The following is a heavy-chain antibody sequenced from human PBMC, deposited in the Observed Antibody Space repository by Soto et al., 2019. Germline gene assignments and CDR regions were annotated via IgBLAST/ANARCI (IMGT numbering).Heavy chain of an antibody. J-gene: IGHJ4*02. D-gene: IGHD5-12*01. CDR1: GYTFTSYY. Sequence: ASVKVSCKASGYTFTSYYIHWVRQAPGQGLEWMVIINPSGGSTSYAQKFQGRVSMIRYTSTNTVYMELNSLRSEDTAVYYFAREREMATIRDGNPDLDCWGQGTLVTVSS. CDR3: AREREMATIRDGNPDLDC. CDR2: INPSGGST. V-gene: IGHV1-46*01.